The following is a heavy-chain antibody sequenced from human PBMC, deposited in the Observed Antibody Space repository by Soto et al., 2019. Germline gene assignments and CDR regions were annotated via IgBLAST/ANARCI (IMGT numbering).Heavy chain of an antibody. V-gene: IGHV3-30*03. J-gene: IGHJ4*02. D-gene: IGHD6-19*01. CDR2: ISYDGSNK. CDR3: ARDSSGGTGYFDY. CDR1: GFTFSSYG. Sequence: GGSLRLSCAASGFTFSSYGMHWVRQAPGKGLEWVAVISYDGSNKYYADSVKGRFTISRDNSKNTLYLQMNSLRAEDTAVYYCARDSSGGTGYFDYWGQGTLVTVSS.